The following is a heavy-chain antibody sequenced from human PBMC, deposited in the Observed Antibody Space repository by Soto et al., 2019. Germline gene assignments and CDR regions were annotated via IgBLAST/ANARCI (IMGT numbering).Heavy chain of an antibody. J-gene: IGHJ4*02. CDR2: ISSSSSYI. D-gene: IGHD2-2*01. CDR3: ARGPRNVVVPAATDY. CDR1: GFTFSSYS. Sequence: GGSLRLSCAASGFTFSSYSMNWVRQAPGKGLEWVSSISSSSSYIYYADSVKGRFTISRDNAKNSLYLQMNSLRAEDTAVYYCARGPRNVVVPAATDYWGQGTLVTVSS. V-gene: IGHV3-21*01.